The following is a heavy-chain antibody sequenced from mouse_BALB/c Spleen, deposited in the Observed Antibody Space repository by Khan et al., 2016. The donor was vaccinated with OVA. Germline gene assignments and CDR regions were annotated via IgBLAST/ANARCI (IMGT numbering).Heavy chain of an antibody. CDR3: ARPAYDGYYAY. D-gene: IGHD2-3*01. CDR2: ISTYSGNT. Sequence: QVQLKQSGPELVRPGVSVKISCKGSGYTFTDYAMYWVKQSHAKSLEWIGLISTYSGNTNYNQKFKGKATMTVDKSSSTAYMELARLTSEDSAIXYCARPAYDGYYAYWGQGTTLTVSS. J-gene: IGHJ2*01. CDR1: GYTFTDYA. V-gene: IGHV1S137*01.